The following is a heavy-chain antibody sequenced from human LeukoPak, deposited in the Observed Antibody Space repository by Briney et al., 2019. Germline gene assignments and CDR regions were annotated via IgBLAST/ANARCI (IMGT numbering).Heavy chain of an antibody. CDR1: GFTFSSYA. J-gene: IGHJ4*02. V-gene: IGHV3-30-3*01. Sequence: GGSLRLFCAASGFTFSSYAMHWVRQAPGKGLEWVAVISYDGSNKYYADSVKGRFTISRDNSKNTLYLQMNSLRAEDTAVYYCARESGDDILTGWDYWGQGTLVTVSS. D-gene: IGHD3-9*01. CDR2: ISYDGSNK. CDR3: ARESGDDILTGWDY.